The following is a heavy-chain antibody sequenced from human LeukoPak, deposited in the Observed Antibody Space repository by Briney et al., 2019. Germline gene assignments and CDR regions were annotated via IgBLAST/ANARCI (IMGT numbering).Heavy chain of an antibody. J-gene: IGHJ6*03. CDR1: GYTFTGYY. D-gene: IGHD6-6*01. Sequence: ASVKVSCKASGYTFTGYYMHWVRQAPGQGLEWMGWINPNSGGTNYAQKFQGRVTMTRDTSISTAYMELSRLRSDDTAVYYCARGPDIGSSGYYYYYMDVWGKGTTVTVSS. CDR3: ARGPDIGSSGYYYYYMDV. CDR2: INPNSGGT. V-gene: IGHV1-2*02.